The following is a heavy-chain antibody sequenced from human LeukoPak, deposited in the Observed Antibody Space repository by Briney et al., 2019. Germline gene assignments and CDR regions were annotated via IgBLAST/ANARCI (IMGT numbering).Heavy chain of an antibody. Sequence: GGSLRLSCAASGFTVSSYYMSWVRQAPGKGLEWVSVVHSIGTTSYADSVKGRFTISRDNSANTLYLELDSLTVEDTAVYYCAKVRSVFGANCFDYWGQGTLVTVSS. CDR1: GFTVSSYY. J-gene: IGHJ4*02. CDR3: AKVRSVFGANCFDY. CDR2: VHSIGTT. D-gene: IGHD3-3*01. V-gene: IGHV3-66*03.